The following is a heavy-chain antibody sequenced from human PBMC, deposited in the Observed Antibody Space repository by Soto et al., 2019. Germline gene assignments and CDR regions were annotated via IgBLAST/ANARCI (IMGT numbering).Heavy chain of an antibody. CDR2: IPYSGNT. CDR3: ARPFAAQTVAGFDS. Sequence: QLQLQESGPGLVKPSETLTLTCTVSGGSLSSGSYYWGWIRQPPGKGLEWSGSIPYSGNTYYNPSLKTRVTLSVDASKNEFSLKLSSVTAADTAVYYCARPFAAQTVAGFDSWGQGTLVTVSS. D-gene: IGHD6-19*01. CDR1: GGSLSSGSYY. V-gene: IGHV4-39*01. J-gene: IGHJ4*02.